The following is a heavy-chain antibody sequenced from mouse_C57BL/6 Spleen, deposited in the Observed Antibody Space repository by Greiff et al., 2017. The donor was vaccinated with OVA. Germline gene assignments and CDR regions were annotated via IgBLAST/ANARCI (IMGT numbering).Heavy chain of an antibody. D-gene: IGHD2-1*01. J-gene: IGHJ3*01. CDR1: GYTFTSYW. V-gene: IGHV1-53*01. CDR3: ARSDGNYFWFAY. CDR2: VNPSNGGT. Sequence: QVQLQQPGTELVKPGASVKLSCKASGYTFTSYWMHWVKQRPGQGLEWIGNVNPSNGGTNYNEKFKSKATLTVDKSSSTAYMQLSSLTSEDSAVYYCARSDGNYFWFAYWGQGTLVTVSA.